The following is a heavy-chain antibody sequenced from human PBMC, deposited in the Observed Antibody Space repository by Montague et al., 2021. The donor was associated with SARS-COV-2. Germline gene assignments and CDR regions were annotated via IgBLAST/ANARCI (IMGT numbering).Heavy chain of an antibody. J-gene: IGHJ3*02. Sequence: SVTVSCKVSGHSVTEAPMHWVRQAPGKGLEWLGSFDPAHGETVYAQNFQDRVTMTEDTSTDTAYMGLSSLRFEDTAVYYCATEGLSVFGVVIYAFHMWGPGTMVTVAS. V-gene: IGHV1-24*01. CDR3: ATEGLSVFGVVIYAFHM. D-gene: IGHD3-3*01. CDR1: GHSVTEAP. CDR2: FDPAHGET.